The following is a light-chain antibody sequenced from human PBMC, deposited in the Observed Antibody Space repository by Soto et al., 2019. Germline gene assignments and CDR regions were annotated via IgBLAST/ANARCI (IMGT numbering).Light chain of an antibody. V-gene: IGKV4-1*01. Sequence: DIVMTQSPDSLSVSLGERATINCKSTETILYSSNKKNYLAWYQQKPGQPPNLLLYWASTREPGFPDRFSGRGSETDFTLTISSLQAEDLAVYYCQHYSRTPLTFGGGTKVEIK. CDR1: ETILYSSNKKNY. CDR3: QHYSRTPLT. J-gene: IGKJ4*01. CDR2: WAS.